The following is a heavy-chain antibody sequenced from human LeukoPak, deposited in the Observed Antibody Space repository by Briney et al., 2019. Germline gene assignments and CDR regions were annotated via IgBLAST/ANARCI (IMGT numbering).Heavy chain of an antibody. CDR2: IYYSGGT. V-gene: IGHV4-61*08. J-gene: IGHJ4*02. Sequence: PSETLSLTCTVSGGSISSGDYYWSWIRQPPGKGLEWIGYIYYSGGTNYNPSLKSRVTISVDTSKNQFSLKLSSVTAADTAVYYCARAKQGIVGATRLFDYWGQGTLVTVSS. CDR1: GGSISSGDYY. CDR3: ARAKQGIVGATRLFDY. D-gene: IGHD1-26*01.